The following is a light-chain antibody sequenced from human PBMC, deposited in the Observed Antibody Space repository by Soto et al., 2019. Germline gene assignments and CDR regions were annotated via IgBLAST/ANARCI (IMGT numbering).Light chain of an antibody. CDR2: DTS. CDR3: QQRSNWPPIT. CDR1: QSIAGY. V-gene: IGKV3-11*01. J-gene: IGKJ5*01. Sequence: EIVLAGSPATLSLSPGERATLSCRASQSIAGYLAWYQKKPGQAPRLLSYDTSNRVTGVPARFSGSGSGTDFTLSISSLEPEDFAVYYCQQRSNWPPITFGQGRLLEI.